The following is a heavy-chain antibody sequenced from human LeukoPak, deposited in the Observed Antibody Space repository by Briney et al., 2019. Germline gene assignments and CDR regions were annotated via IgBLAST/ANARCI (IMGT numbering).Heavy chain of an antibody. CDR3: ARAITRITRGGFDP. CDR1: GYTFTSYD. V-gene: IGHV1-8*01. J-gene: IGHJ5*02. D-gene: IGHD3-10*01. Sequence: ASVKVSCKASGYTFTSYDINWVRQATGQGLEWMGWMNPNSGNTGYAQKFQGRVTMTRNTSISAAYMELSSLRSEDTAVYYCARAITRITRGGFDPWGQGTLDTVSS. CDR2: MNPNSGNT.